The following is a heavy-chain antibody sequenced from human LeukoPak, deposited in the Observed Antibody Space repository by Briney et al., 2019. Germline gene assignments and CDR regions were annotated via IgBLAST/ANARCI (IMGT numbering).Heavy chain of an antibody. CDR3: AREWVGYYYMDV. Sequence: ASVKVSCKASGYTFTSYYMHWVRQATGQGLEWMGWMNPNSGNTGYAQKFQGRVTITRNTSISTAYMELSSLRSEDTAVYYCAREWVGYYYMDVWGKGTTVTVSS. CDR1: GYTFTSYY. V-gene: IGHV1-8*03. CDR2: MNPNSGNT. D-gene: IGHD1-26*01. J-gene: IGHJ6*03.